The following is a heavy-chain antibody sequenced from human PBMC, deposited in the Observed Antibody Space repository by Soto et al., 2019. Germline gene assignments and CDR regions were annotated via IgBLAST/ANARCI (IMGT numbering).Heavy chain of an antibody. Sequence: QVQLVQSGAEVKKPGSSVKVSCKASGGTFSRYTISWVRQAPGQGLEWMGRIIPILGIANYAQKFQGRVTITADKSTSTAYMELSSLRSEDTAVYYCASGYCSGGSCLLDYWGQGTLVTVSS. CDR2: IIPILGIA. J-gene: IGHJ4*02. D-gene: IGHD2-15*01. CDR1: GGTFSRYT. CDR3: ASGYCSGGSCLLDY. V-gene: IGHV1-69*02.